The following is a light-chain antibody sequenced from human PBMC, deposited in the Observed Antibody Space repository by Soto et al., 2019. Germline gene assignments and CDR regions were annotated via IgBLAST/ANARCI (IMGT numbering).Light chain of an antibody. CDR1: QSVSSH. Sequence: EIVLTQSPGTLSLSPGERATLSCRASQSVSSHLAWYQQKPGQAPRLLIYGASSRATGVPDRFSGSGSGTEFTLTIDRLESEDFAVYFCQQYGDLPWTFGQGTKVDIK. J-gene: IGKJ1*01. V-gene: IGKV3-20*01. CDR3: QQYGDLPWT. CDR2: GAS.